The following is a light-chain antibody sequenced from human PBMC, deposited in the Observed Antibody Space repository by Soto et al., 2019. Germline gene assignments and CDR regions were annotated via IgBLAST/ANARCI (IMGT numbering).Light chain of an antibody. CDR3: CSYTSSSTLVL. CDR2: EVS. Sequence: QSVLTQPASVSGSPGQSIAISCTGTSSDVGGYKYVSWYQQHPGKAPKLMIYEVSNRPSGVSNRFSGSKSGNTASLTISGLQAEDEADYYCCSYTSSSTLVLFGGGTTLTVL. CDR1: SSDVGGYKY. J-gene: IGLJ2*01. V-gene: IGLV2-14*01.